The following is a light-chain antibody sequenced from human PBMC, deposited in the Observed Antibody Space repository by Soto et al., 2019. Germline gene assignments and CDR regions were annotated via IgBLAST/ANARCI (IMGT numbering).Light chain of an antibody. CDR2: GAS. J-gene: IGKJ2*01. CDR3: QHYHSWPGT. Sequence: EIVMTQSPGTLSVSPGERATLSCRASQRVSNNLAWYQHKPGQAPRPLIFGASTRATGVPGRFSGSGSGTEFTLTSSSLQSEDFGVYYCQHYHSWPGTVGQGTKLEI. V-gene: IGKV3-15*01. CDR1: QRVSNN.